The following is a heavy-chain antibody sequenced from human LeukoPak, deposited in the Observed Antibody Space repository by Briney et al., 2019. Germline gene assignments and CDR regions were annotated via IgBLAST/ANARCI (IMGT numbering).Heavy chain of an antibody. J-gene: IGHJ5*02. Sequence: SETLSLTCAVYGGSFSGYYWSWIRQPPGKGLEWIGEINHSGSTNYNPSLKSRVTISVDTSKNQFSLKLSSVTAADTAVYYCARAAAGYCSSTSCYAKYNWFDPWGQGTLVTVSS. CDR2: INHSGST. CDR3: ARAAAGYCSSTSCYAKYNWFDP. V-gene: IGHV4-34*01. D-gene: IGHD2-2*01. CDR1: GGSFSGYY.